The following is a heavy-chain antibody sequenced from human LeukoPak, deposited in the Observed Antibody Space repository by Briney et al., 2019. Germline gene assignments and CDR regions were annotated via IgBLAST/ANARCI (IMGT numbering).Heavy chain of an antibody. CDR1: EFTFFTYS. CDR3: AKDPGYCGGDCYPNWFDP. D-gene: IGHD2-21*02. J-gene: IGHJ5*02. V-gene: IGHV3-30*04. Sequence: GGSLRLSCAASEFTFFTYSMSWVRQAPGKGLEWVAVISYDGSNKYYADSVKGRFTISRDNSKNTLYLQMNSLRAEDTAVYYCAKDPGYCGGDCYPNWFDPWGQGTLVTVSS. CDR2: ISYDGSNK.